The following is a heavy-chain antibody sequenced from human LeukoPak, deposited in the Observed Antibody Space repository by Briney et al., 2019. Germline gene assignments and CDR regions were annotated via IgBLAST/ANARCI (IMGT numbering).Heavy chain of an antibody. CDR2: IYYSGST. CDR3: ARGHWVRGVIPHYFDY. D-gene: IGHD3-10*01. CDR1: GGSISSSSYY. Sequence: SETLSLTCTVSGGSISSSSYYWGWIRQPPGKGLEWIGSIYYSGSTYYNPSLKSRVTISVDTSKNQFSLKLSSVTAADTAVYYCARGHWVRGVIPHYFDYWGQGTLVTVSS. J-gene: IGHJ4*02. V-gene: IGHV4-39*07.